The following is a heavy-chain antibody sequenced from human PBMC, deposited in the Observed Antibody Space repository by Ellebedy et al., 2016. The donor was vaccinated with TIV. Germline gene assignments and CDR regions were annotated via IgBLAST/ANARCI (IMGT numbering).Heavy chain of an antibody. CDR3: VRKADQFFTH. D-gene: IGHD2-15*01. CDR1: GFTFGDYG. CDR2: VSWDSGTV. J-gene: IGHJ1*01. V-gene: IGHV3-9*01. Sequence: PGGSLRLSCAASGFTFGDYGMHWVRQGPGRGLEWVSGVSWDSGTVAYADSVKGRFTISRDSAKNSLYLQMNSLRAEDTALYYCVRKADQFFTHWGLGTLVTVSS.